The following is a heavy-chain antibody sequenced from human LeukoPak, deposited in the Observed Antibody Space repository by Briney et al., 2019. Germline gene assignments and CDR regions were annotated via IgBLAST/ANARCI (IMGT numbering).Heavy chain of an antibody. V-gene: IGHV3-74*01. D-gene: IGHD2-15*01. Sequence: GGSLRLSCTASGFTFSSCRMHWVRQTPGKGLVWVSRINNDGSDTVYADSVRGRFTISRDDAKNTVYLQMNNLRAEDTAVYHCVRGGPSTWSWGQGTLVTVSS. CDR1: GFTFSSCR. CDR2: INNDGSDT. J-gene: IGHJ5*02. CDR3: VRGGPSTWS.